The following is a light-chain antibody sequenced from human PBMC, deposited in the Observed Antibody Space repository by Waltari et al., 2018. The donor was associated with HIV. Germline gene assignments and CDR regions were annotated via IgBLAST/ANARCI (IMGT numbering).Light chain of an antibody. V-gene: IGKV3-15*01. CDR3: HQYNNWPHT. CDR2: GAS. CDR1: QSVRSN. J-gene: IGKJ2*01. Sequence: EIVMTQSPATLSVSPGERATLSCRASQSVRSNLAWYQQKPGQAPRLLIYGASTRATGIPARFSGSGSGTEFTVTISSLQAEDFAVYYCHQYNNWPHTFGQGTKLEIK.